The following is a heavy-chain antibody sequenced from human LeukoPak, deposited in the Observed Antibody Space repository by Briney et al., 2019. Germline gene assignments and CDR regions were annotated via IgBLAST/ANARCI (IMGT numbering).Heavy chain of an antibody. J-gene: IGHJ4*02. CDR2: ISYDGSNK. V-gene: IGHV3-30*18. CDR1: GFTFSSYG. D-gene: IGHD2-2*01. Sequence: GGPLRLSCAASGFTFSSYGMHWVCQAPGKGLEWVAVISYDGSNKYYADSVKGRFTISRDNSKNTLYLQMNSLRAEDTAVYYCAKDQIGYCSSTSCYDIDYWGQGTLVTVSS. CDR3: AKDQIGYCSSTSCYDIDY.